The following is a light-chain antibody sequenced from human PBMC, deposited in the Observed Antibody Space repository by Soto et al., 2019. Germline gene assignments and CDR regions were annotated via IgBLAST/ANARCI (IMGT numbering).Light chain of an antibody. CDR3: GTWDSSLSVGL. Sequence: QSVLTQPPSVSAAPGQKVTISCSGSTSNIGNNYVSWYQQLPGTAPKLLIYDINKRPSGIPDRFSGSKSGTSATLGITGLQTGDEADYYCGTWDSSLSVGLFGGGTKLTVL. J-gene: IGLJ2*01. CDR1: TSNIGNNY. CDR2: DIN. V-gene: IGLV1-51*01.